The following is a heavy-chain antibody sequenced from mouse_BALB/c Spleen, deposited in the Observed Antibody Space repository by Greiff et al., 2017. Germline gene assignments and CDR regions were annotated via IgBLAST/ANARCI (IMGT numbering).Heavy chain of an antibody. Sequence: VQLKESGGGLVQPGGSLKLSCAASGFDFSRYWMSWVRQAPGKGLEWIGEINPDSSTINYTPSLKDKFIISRDNAKNTLYLQMSKVRSEDTALYYCARRGYYGSSYPFAYWGQGTLVTVSA. CDR1: GFDFSRYW. CDR2: INPDSSTI. V-gene: IGHV4-1*02. CDR3: ARRGYYGSSYPFAY. J-gene: IGHJ3*01. D-gene: IGHD1-1*01.